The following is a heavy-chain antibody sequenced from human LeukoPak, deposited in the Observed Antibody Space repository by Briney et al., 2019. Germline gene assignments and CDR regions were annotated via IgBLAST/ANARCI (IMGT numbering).Heavy chain of an antibody. D-gene: IGHD6-19*01. J-gene: IGHJ4*02. CDR3: AREIAVAGHFDY. Sequence: SETLSLTCTVSGGSISSGGYYWSWIRQHPGKGLEWIGYIYYSGSTYYNPSLKSRVTISVDTSKNQFSLKLSSVTAADTAVYYCAREIAVAGHFDYWGQGTLVTVSS. CDR2: IYYSGST. V-gene: IGHV4-31*03. CDR1: GGSISSGGYY.